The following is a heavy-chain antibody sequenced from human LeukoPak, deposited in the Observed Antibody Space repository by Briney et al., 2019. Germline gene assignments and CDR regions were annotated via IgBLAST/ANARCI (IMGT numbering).Heavy chain of an antibody. CDR1: GFTFSTYG. CDR3: AKEFNRGLPDY. D-gene: IGHD2-21*01. J-gene: IGHJ4*02. V-gene: IGHV3-30*18. Sequence: GGSLRLSCAASGFTFSTYGMHWVRQAPGKGLEWVAVISYDGSNEYYADSVKGRFTISRGNSKNTLYLQMSSLRAEDTAVYYCAKEFNRGLPDYWGQGTLVTVPS. CDR2: ISYDGSNE.